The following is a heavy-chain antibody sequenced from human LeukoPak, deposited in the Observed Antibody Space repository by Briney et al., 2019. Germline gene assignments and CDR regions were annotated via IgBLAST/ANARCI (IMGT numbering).Heavy chain of an antibody. CDR2: IKSQTEGETT. D-gene: IGHD1-20*01. CDR3: AGITAAFDY. CDR1: GFNFNHAT. Sequence: SGGSLRLSCAASGFNFNHATMTWVRQAPGKGLEWVGRIKSQTEGETTDYAAPVKARFTISKDDSKNKLYLQMNSLKTEDTAVYYCAGITAAFDYWGQGTLVTVSS. J-gene: IGHJ4*02. V-gene: IGHV3-15*01.